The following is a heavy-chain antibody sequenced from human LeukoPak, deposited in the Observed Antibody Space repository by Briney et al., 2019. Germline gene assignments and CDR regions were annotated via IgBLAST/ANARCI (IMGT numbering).Heavy chain of an antibody. D-gene: IGHD2-2*01. CDR3: ARVEVDCSSTSCYYYYGMDV. J-gene: IGHJ6*02. V-gene: IGHV1-18*01. CDR2: ISAYNGNT. CDR1: GYTFTSYG. Sequence: ASVKVSCKASGYTFTSYGISWVRQAPGQGLEWMGWISAYNGNTNYAQKLQGRVTMTTDTSTSTAYMELSSLRSEDTAVYYCARVEVDCSSTSCYYYYGMDVWGQGTTVTVSS.